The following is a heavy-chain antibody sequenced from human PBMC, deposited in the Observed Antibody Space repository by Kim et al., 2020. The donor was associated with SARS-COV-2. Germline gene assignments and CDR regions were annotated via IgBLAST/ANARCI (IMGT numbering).Heavy chain of an antibody. CDR3: ARGGDCYGSGSYNDY. Sequence: SETLSLTCTVSGGSISSYYWSWIRQPPGKGLEWIGYIYYSGSTNYNPSLKSRVTISVDTSKNQFSLKLSSVTAADTAVYYCARGGDCYGSGSYNDYWGQGTLVTVSS. CDR1: GGSISSYY. J-gene: IGHJ4*02. D-gene: IGHD3-10*01. V-gene: IGHV4-59*13. CDR2: IYYSGST.